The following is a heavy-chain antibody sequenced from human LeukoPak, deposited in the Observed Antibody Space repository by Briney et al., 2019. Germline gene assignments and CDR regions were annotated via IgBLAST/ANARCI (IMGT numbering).Heavy chain of an antibody. D-gene: IGHD3-16*01. CDR1: GASMSSYY. V-gene: IGHV4-4*07. J-gene: IGHJ5*02. Sequence: PSETLSLTCTVSGASMSSYYWTWIRQPAGKGLEWIGRIYISGSTNYNPSLKRGITTSLDTSSNQFSLRLTSVTAADTAVYYCARVVIVRGSYGWFVPWGQGTLVTVSS. CDR3: ARVVIVRGSYGWFVP. CDR2: IYISGST.